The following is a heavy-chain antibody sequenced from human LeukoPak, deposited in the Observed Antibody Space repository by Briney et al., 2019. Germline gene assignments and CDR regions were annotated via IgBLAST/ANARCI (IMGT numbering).Heavy chain of an antibody. J-gene: IGHJ4*02. CDR1: GGSISSGSYY. Sequence: SETLSLTCTVSGGSISSGSYYWSWIRQPAGKGLEWIGRIYTSGSTNYNPSLKSRVTISVDTSKNQFSLKLSSVTAADTAVYYCARSRDGYNYYLDYWGQGTLVTVSS. CDR2: IYTSGST. CDR3: ARSRDGYNYYLDY. V-gene: IGHV4-61*02. D-gene: IGHD5-24*01.